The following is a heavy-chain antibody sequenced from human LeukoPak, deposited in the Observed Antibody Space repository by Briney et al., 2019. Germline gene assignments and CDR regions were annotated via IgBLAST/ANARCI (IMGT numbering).Heavy chain of an antibody. CDR2: INPNSGGT. J-gene: IGHJ4*02. CDR3: ARPRGRAYDSSGPLGLFGY. D-gene: IGHD3-22*01. V-gene: IGHV1-2*02. Sequence: GASVKVSCKASGYTFTGYYMHWVRQAPGQGLEWMGWINPNSGGTNYAQKFQGRVTMTRDTSISTAYMELSRLRSDDTAVYYCARPRGRAYDSSGPLGLFGYWGQGTLVTVSS. CDR1: GYTFTGYY.